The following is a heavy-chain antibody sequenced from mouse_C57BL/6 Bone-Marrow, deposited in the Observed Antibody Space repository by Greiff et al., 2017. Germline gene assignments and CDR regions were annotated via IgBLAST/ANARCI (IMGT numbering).Heavy chain of an antibody. J-gene: IGHJ2*01. D-gene: IGHD1-1*01. CDR2: IYPGDGDT. Sequence: VQLQQSGPELVKPGASVKISCKASGYAFSSYWMNWVKQRPGKGLEWIGRIYPGDGDTKYNGKFKGKATLTADNSSSTADMLLSSLTSEDSAVYFCAREVWYYYTSGYDYWGQGTTLTVSS. CDR3: AREVWYYYTSGYDY. CDR1: GYAFSSYW. V-gene: IGHV1-82*01.